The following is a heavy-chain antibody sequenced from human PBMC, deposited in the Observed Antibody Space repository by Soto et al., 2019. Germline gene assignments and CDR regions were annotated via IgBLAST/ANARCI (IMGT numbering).Heavy chain of an antibody. D-gene: IGHD2-2*03. Sequence: SVKVSCKASGGTFSSYAISWVRQAPGQGLEWMGGIIPIFGTANYAQKFQGRVTITADKSTSTAYMELSSLRSEDTAVYYCARDGHCSSTSCHRNWFDPWGQGALVTVSS. CDR2: IIPIFGTA. CDR1: GGTFSSYA. V-gene: IGHV1-69*06. CDR3: ARDGHCSSTSCHRNWFDP. J-gene: IGHJ5*02.